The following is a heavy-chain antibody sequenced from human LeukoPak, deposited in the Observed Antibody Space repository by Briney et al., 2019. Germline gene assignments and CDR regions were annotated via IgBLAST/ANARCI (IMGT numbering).Heavy chain of an antibody. CDR2: ISSSSSYI. D-gene: IGHD6-25*01. V-gene: IGHV3-21*01. CDR3: ARGQRADYYFAY. CDR1: GFTFSSYS. Sequence: PGGSLRLSCAASGFTFSSYSMNWVRQAPGKGLEWVSSISSSSSYIYYADSVKGRFTISRDNAKNSLYLQMSSLRAEDTAVYYCARGQRADYYFAYWGQGTLVTVSS. J-gene: IGHJ4*02.